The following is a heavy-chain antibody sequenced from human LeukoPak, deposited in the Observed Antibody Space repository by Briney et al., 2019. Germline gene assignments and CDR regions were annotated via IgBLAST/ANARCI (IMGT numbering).Heavy chain of an antibody. CDR2: MNPNSGTT. CDR1: GYTFTNYD. D-gene: IGHD4-11*01. Sequence: ASVKVSCKASGYTFTNYDINWVRQATGQGLEWMGWMNPNSGTTGYAQKFLGRVTITRNTSISTAYMELSSLRSEDTAVYYCARGTHYSNYDSGVGWFDPWGQGTLVTVSS. CDR3: ARGTHYSNYDSGVGWFDP. J-gene: IGHJ5*02. V-gene: IGHV1-8*03.